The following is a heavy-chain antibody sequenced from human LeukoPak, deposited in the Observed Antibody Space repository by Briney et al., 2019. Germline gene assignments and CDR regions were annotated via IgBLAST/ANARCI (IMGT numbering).Heavy chain of an antibody. V-gene: IGHV4-59*08. CDR3: GRHGSGWSFDL. CDR2: ISYSGNS. J-gene: IGHJ2*01. Sequence: PAETLTLTCTVSGGSISTYYRSWIRQPPGTGLEWIGYISYSGNSNYNPSLKSRVSIAVDTSKHQLSLKLTTLAAADTAVYYCGRHGSGWSFDLWGRGTLVTVSS. CDR1: GGSISTYY. D-gene: IGHD6-25*01.